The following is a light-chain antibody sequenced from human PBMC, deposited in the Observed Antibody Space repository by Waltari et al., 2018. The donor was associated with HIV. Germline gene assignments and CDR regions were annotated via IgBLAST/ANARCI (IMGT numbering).Light chain of an antibody. J-gene: IGKJ1*01. CDR1: HNINNY. Sequence: EVVMTQSPATLSVSPGGRATLSCRASHNINNYLAWYQQKPGQAPRLLISGASTRGFGVPARFTGTGSGTEFTLTISSLQSEDSAVYYCQQYNDWLSWTFGQGTKVEMK. CDR2: GAS. V-gene: IGKV3-15*01. CDR3: QQYNDWLSWT.